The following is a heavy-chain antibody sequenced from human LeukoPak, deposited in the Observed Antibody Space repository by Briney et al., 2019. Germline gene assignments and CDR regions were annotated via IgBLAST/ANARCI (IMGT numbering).Heavy chain of an antibody. CDR1: AGSVSNYY. Sequence: SETLSLTCTVSAGSVSNYYWSWIRQPAGKGLEWIGRIHTSGSTNYDPSLKSRVTMSVDQSKSQFSLKLSSVTAADKAVYYCARMVGATRCDIWGQGTMVTVSS. CDR2: IHTSGST. D-gene: IGHD1-26*01. V-gene: IGHV4-4*07. CDR3: ARMVGATRCDI. J-gene: IGHJ3*02.